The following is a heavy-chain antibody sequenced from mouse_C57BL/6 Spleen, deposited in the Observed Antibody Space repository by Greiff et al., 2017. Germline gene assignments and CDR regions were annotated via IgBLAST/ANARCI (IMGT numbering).Heavy chain of an antibody. J-gene: IGHJ2*01. CDR3: ARDLGLYFDY. V-gene: IGHV5-16*01. CDR2: INYDGSST. CDR1: GFTFSDYY. D-gene: IGHD3-1*01. Sequence: EVQRVESEGGLVQPGSSMKLSCTASGFTFSDYYMAWVRQVPEKGLEWVANINYDGSSTYYLDSLKSRFIISRDNAKNILYLQMSSLKSEDTATYYCARDLGLYFDYWGQGTTLTVSS.